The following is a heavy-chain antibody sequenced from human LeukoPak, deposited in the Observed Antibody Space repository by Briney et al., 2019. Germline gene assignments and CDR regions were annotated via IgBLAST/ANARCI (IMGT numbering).Heavy chain of an antibody. Sequence: PSGTLSLTCTVSGGSISSSPWYNWVRQPPGKGLEWIGTLYHNGNTDYNPSLKSRVTISVDNSKNQLSLNLSSVTAADTAVYYCARHGFTYYDYVWGSYRPPSYWYFDLWGRGTLVTVSS. V-gene: IGHV4-4*02. J-gene: IGHJ2*01. CDR3: ARHGFTYYDYVWGSYRPPSYWYFDL. D-gene: IGHD3-16*02. CDR1: GGSISSSPW. CDR2: LYHNGNT.